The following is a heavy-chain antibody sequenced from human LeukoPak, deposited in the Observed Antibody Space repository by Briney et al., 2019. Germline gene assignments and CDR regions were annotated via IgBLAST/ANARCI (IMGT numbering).Heavy chain of an antibody. CDR3: VRGAGSGYFFYMDV. J-gene: IGHJ6*03. CDR2: INWNGGST. V-gene: IGHV3-20*04. D-gene: IGHD3-22*01. CDR1: GFIFSNYG. Sequence: GGSLRLSCAASGFIFSNYGMSWVRQAPGKGLEWVSGINWNGGSTGYADSVKGRFTISRDNAKNSLYLEMNSLRAEDTAFYYCVRGAGSGYFFYMDVWGKGTTVIVSS.